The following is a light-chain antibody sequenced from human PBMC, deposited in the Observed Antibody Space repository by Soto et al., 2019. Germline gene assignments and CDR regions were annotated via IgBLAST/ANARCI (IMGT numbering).Light chain of an antibody. CDR2: LNSDGSH. CDR1: SGHSNYA. J-gene: IGLJ2*01. V-gene: IGLV4-69*02. CDR3: QTWGPDIDVI. Sequence: QSVLTQSPSASASLGTSVKLTCTLSSGHSNYAIAWHQQQPNKGPRYLMRLNSDGSHNKGDGIPERFSGSSSGAERYLTISSLQSEDEADYYCQTWGPDIDVIFGGGTKLTAL.